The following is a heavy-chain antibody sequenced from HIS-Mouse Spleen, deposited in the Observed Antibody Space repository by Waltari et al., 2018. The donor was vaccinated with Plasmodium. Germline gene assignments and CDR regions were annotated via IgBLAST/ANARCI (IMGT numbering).Heavy chain of an antibody. Sequence: EVQLVESGGGLVQPGGSLRLSCAASGFTCRSYWMSWVRQAPGKGLEWVANIKQDGSEKYYVDSVKGRFTISRDNAKNSLYLQMNSLRAEDTAVYYCARDRRGYWYFDLWGRGTLVTVSS. CDR3: ARDRRGYWYFDL. J-gene: IGHJ2*01. D-gene: IGHD5-12*01. CDR2: IKQDGSEK. V-gene: IGHV3-7*01. CDR1: GFTCRSYW.